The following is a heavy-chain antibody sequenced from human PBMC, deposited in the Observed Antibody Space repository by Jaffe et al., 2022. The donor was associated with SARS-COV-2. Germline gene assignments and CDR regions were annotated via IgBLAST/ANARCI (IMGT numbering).Heavy chain of an antibody. D-gene: IGHD1-1*01. V-gene: IGHV4-39*01. CDR2: IYYSGST. J-gene: IGHJ4*02. Sequence: QLQLQESGPGLVKPSETLSLTCTVSGGSISSSSYYWGWIRQPPGKGLEWIGSIYYSGSTYYNPSLKSRVTISVDTSKNQFSLKLSSVTAADTAVYYCARRATTEVEHLFDYWGQGTLVTVSS. CDR3: ARRATTEVEHLFDY. CDR1: GGSISSSSYY.